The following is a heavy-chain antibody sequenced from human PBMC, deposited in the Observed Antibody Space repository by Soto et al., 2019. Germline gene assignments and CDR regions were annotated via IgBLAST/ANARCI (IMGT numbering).Heavy chain of an antibody. CDR3: ASLTEWLRFFDY. CDR1: GGSISSSSYY. Sequence: QLQLQESGPGLVKPSETLSLTCTVSGGSISSSSYYWGWIRQPPGKGLEWIGSIYYSGSTYYNPSHKSRVTISVDTSKNQFSLKLSSVTAADTAVYYCASLTEWLRFFDYWGQGTLVTVSS. J-gene: IGHJ4*02. V-gene: IGHV4-39*01. CDR2: IYYSGST. D-gene: IGHD5-12*01.